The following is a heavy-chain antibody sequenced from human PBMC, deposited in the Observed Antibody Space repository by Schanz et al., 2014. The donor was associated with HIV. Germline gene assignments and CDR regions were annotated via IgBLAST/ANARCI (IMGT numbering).Heavy chain of an antibody. D-gene: IGHD6-13*01. CDR2: IRYDGSDK. CDR1: GFTFSSYG. V-gene: IGHV3-33*06. Sequence: QVQLVESGGGVVQPGRSLRLSCAASGFTFSSYGIHWVRQAPGKGLEWVADIRYDGSDKYYADSVKGRFTISRDNSKNTLYLQMNSLRAEDTAVYYCAKVGRIYSTTWIDHWGQGTLVTVSS. CDR3: AKVGRIYSTTWIDH. J-gene: IGHJ4*02.